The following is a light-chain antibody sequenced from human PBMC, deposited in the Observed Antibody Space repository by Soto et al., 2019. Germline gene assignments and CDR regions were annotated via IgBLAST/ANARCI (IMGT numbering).Light chain of an antibody. Sequence: IQLTQSPSSLSASVGDRVTITCRASQGIGRYLAWYQQKPGEAPKLLIFDASTLQSGVPSRFSGSGSGTDFTLTISSLQAEDFATYYCQQLSTYPSTFGGGTKVDIK. V-gene: IGKV1-9*01. J-gene: IGKJ4*01. CDR2: DAS. CDR3: QQLSTYPST. CDR1: QGIGRY.